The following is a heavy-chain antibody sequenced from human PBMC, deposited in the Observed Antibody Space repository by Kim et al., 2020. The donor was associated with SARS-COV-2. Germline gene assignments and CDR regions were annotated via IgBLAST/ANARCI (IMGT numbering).Heavy chain of an antibody. CDR3: ARIRPYDFRRSYYYYGMDV. CDR2: IYYSGST. V-gene: IGHV4-59*01. J-gene: IGHJ6*02. Sequence: SETLSLTCTVSGGSISSYYWSWIRQPPGKGLEWIGYIYYSGSTNYNPSLKSRVTISVDTSKNQFSLKLSSVTAADTVVYYCARIRPYDFRRSYYYYGMDVWGQGTTVTVSS. D-gene: IGHD3-3*01. CDR1: GGSISSYY.